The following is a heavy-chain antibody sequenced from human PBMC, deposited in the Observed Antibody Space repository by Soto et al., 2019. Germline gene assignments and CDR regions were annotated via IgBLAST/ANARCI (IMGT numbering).Heavy chain of an antibody. V-gene: IGHV4-59*01. CDR2: IFSTGGS. CDR1: GDSISTYQ. Sequence: PWETLSLTCAVSGDSISTYQWSWVRQPPGKGLEWIGYIFSTGGSTYNPSLKSRVSMSVDMSKNHFFLNLSSVTAADTAVYYCTRETRRWGPGTLVTVSS. CDR3: TRETRR. J-gene: IGHJ4*02.